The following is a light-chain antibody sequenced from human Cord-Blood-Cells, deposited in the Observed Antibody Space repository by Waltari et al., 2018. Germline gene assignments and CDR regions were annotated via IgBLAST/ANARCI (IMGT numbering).Light chain of an antibody. CDR3: QQSYSTPPFT. CDR1: QSISSY. Sequence: DIQMTQSPSSLSASVGDRVTITCRASQSISSYLNGCQQKLGKAPKLLIYAASSLQSGVPSRFSGSRSWTDFTLTISSLQPEDFATYYCQQSYSTPPFTFGPGTKVDIK. CDR2: AAS. V-gene: IGKV1-39*01. J-gene: IGKJ3*01.